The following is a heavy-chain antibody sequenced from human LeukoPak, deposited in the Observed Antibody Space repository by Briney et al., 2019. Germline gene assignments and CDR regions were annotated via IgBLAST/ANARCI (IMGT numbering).Heavy chain of an antibody. CDR1: GFTFITND. J-gene: IGHJ4*02. CDR3: ARGVEPLAANTLAY. CDR2: LYSDGNT. Sequence: GGSLRLSCAASGFTFITNDMTWVRQAPGKGVEWVSVLYSDGNTKYSDSVQGRFTISRDNSKNTLYLEMNSLSPDDTAVYYCARGVEPLAANTLAYWGQGTLVTVSS. D-gene: IGHD1-14*01. V-gene: IGHV3-53*01.